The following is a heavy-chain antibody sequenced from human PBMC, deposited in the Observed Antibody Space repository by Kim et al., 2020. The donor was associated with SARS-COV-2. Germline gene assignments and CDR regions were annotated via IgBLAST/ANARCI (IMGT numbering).Heavy chain of an antibody. CDR1: GGSISSSSYY. Sequence: SETLSLTCTVSGGSISSSSYYWGWIRQPPGKGLEWIGSIYYSGSTYYNPSLKSRVTISVDTSKNQFSLKLSSVTAADTAVYYCARGESWYRAFDIWGQGTMVTVSS. CDR3: ARGESWYRAFDI. CDR2: IYYSGST. D-gene: IGHD6-13*01. J-gene: IGHJ3*02. V-gene: IGHV4-39*01.